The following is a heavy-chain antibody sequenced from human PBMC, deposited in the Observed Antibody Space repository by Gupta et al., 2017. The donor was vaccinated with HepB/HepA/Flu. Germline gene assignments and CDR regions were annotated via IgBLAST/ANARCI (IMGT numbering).Heavy chain of an antibody. CDR2: IKSKTDGGTT. V-gene: IGHV3-15*01. CDR1: GFTFSNAW. J-gene: IGHJ4*02. Sequence: EVQLVESGGGLVKPGGSLRLSCAASGFTFSNAWMSWARQAPGKGLEWVGRIKSKTDGGTTDYAAPVKGRFTISRDDSKNTLYLQMNSLKTEDTAVYYCTTDNQSNYYDSSGYYYGHWGQGTLVTVSS. CDR3: TTDNQSNYYDSSGYYYGH. D-gene: IGHD3-22*01.